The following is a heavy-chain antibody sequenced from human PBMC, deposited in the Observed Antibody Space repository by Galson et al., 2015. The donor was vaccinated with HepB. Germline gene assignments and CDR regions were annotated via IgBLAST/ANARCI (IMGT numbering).Heavy chain of an antibody. D-gene: IGHD1-26*01. V-gene: IGHV3-23*01. CDR2: ISGDDSET. CDR1: AFSLTNYA. Sequence: SLRLSCAASAFSLTNYAMSWVRQAPGKGLEWVSTISGDDSETQYADSVKGRFTISRDNSKNTLYLHMSSLRAEDTAVYFCAGGIQTTRYIFWYFDLWGRGTVVTVSS. CDR3: AGGIQTTRYIFWYFDL. J-gene: IGHJ2*01.